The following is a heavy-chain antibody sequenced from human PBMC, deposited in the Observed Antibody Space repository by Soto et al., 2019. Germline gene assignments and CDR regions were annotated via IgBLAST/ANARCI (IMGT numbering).Heavy chain of an antibody. Sequence: GCLWGYYWSWNLQPPGKGLEWIGEINHSGSTNYNPSLKSRVTISVDTSKNQFSLKLSSVTAADTAVYYCARRSIAVAGYWYFDLWGRGTLVTVSS. CDR3: ARRSIAVAGYWYFDL. CDR1: GCLWGYY. CDR2: INHSGST. J-gene: IGHJ2*01. D-gene: IGHD6-19*01. V-gene: IGHV4-34*01.